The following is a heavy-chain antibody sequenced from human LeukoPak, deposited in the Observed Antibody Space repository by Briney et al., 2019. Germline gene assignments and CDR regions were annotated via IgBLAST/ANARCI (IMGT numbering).Heavy chain of an antibody. CDR1: GYTFTGYY. CDR2: INPNSSGT. J-gene: IGHJ5*02. V-gene: IGHV1-2*02. CDR3: ARGGSGSYFSWFDP. Sequence: ASVKVSCKASGYTFTGYYIHWVRQAPGQGLECMGWINPNSSGTNYAQKFQGRVTMTRDTSISTAYMELSRLRSDGTAVYYCARGGSGSYFSWFDPWGQGTLVTVSS. D-gene: IGHD3-10*01.